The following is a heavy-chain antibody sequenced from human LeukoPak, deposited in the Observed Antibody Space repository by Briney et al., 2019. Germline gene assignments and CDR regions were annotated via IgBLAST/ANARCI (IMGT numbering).Heavy chain of an antibody. CDR1: GYSFSTQW. V-gene: IGHV5-51*01. Sequence: GESLKIPCKVSGYSFSTQWIGWVRQMPGKGLEWMGIIYTGDSGGRYSPSFQGQVTISADKSISTAYLQWSSLKASDTAMYYCTLRSGIDDAYDIWGQGTLVTVSS. J-gene: IGHJ3*02. CDR2: IYTGDSGG. CDR3: TLRSGIDDAYDI. D-gene: IGHD1-26*01.